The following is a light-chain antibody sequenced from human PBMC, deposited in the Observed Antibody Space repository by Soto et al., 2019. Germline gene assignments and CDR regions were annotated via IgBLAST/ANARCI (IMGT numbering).Light chain of an antibody. V-gene: IGLV1-40*02. CDR3: QSYDSSLSAHYV. CDR2: GNS. CDR1: SFNIGAGYD. J-gene: IGLJ1*01. Sequence: QSVVRQPPSVSGAPGQRVTISRTGSSFNIGAGYDIHWYQQLPGTAPKRLIYGNSNRPSGVPDRFSGSKSGTSASLAITGLQAEDEADYYCQSYDSSLSAHYVFGTGTKVTVL.